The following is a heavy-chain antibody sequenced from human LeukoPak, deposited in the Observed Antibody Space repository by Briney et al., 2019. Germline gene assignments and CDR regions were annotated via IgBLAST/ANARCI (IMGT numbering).Heavy chain of an antibody. CDR3: ARDATISETGYFDF. V-gene: IGHV4-34*01. Sequence: PSETLSLTCAVYGGSFSRYYWSWIRQSPGKGLEWIAEIDHRGDTNYNPSVKSRVTISIDKSKNQFALKVRSLSAADTAVYYCARDATISETGYFDFWGQGALVTVSS. CDR2: IDHRGDT. CDR1: GGSFSRYY. J-gene: IGHJ4*03. D-gene: IGHD5-24*01.